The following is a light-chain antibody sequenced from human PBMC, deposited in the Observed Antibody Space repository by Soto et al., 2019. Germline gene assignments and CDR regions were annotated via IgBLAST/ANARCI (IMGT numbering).Light chain of an antibody. CDR3: QQYKSYSAHGLT. CDR2: DAS. Sequence: DIKMAQSPSALFASIGDSVSVTCRASQPIFTSLAWYQQKPGKAPKLLIYDASVLQTGVPSRFSGFSSRTDVTLTISGLQPDDFATYFCQQYKSYSAHGLTFGGGTKVGIK. V-gene: IGKV1-5*01. J-gene: IGKJ4*01. CDR1: QPIFTS.